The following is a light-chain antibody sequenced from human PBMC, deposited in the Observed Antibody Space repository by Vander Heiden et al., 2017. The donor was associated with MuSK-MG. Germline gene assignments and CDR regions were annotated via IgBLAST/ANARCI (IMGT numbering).Light chain of an antibody. J-gene: IGLJ2*01. V-gene: IGLV3-1*01. CDR3: QAWDSSTVV. CDR2: QDT. Sequence: SYELTQPPSVSVSPGQTASITCSGERLTDKYASWYQQTPGQSPVLVIYQDTRRPSGIPGRFSGSNSGNTATLTISGTQAMDEADYYCQAWDSSTVVFGGGTKLTVL. CDR1: RLTDKY.